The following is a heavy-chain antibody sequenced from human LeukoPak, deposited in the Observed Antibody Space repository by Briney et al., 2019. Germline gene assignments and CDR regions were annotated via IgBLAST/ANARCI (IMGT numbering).Heavy chain of an antibody. Sequence: ASVKVSCKASGYTFTGYYMHWVRQAPGQGLEWMGWINPNSGGTNSAQGRVTMTRDTSINTAYMELSRLRSDDTAVYYCARGKDYGDYSDWGQGALVTVSS. J-gene: IGHJ4*02. CDR1: GYTFTGYY. CDR2: INPNSGGT. V-gene: IGHV1-2*02. D-gene: IGHD4-17*01. CDR3: ARGKDYGDYSD.